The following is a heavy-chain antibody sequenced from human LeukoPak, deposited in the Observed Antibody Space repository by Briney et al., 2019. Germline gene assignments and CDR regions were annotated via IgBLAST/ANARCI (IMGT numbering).Heavy chain of an antibody. J-gene: IGHJ6*03. CDR1: GGSFSGYY. CDR3: ARDRPVDSSGWYWPSGYDYYYYMDV. V-gene: IGHV4-34*01. Sequence: SETLSLTCAVYGGSFSGYYWSWIRQPPGKGLEWIGEINHSGSTNYNPSLKSRVTISVDTSKNQFSLKLSSVTAADTAVYYCARDRPVDSSGWYWPSGYDYYYYMDVWGKGTTVTISS. CDR2: INHSGST. D-gene: IGHD6-19*01.